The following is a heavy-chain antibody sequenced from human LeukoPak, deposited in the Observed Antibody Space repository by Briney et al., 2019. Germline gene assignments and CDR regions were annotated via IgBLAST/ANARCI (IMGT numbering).Heavy chain of an antibody. CDR3: ARGAVVVATRTRNWFDP. CDR2: ISPNSGGT. CDR1: GYTFTGYY. J-gene: IGHJ5*02. V-gene: IGHV1-2*02. Sequence: ASVKVSCKASGYTFTGYYMHWVRQAPGQGLEWMGWISPNSGGTNYAQKFQGRVTMTRDTSISTAYMELSRLRSDDTAVYYCARGAVVVATRTRNWFDPWGQGTLVTVSS. D-gene: IGHD5-12*01.